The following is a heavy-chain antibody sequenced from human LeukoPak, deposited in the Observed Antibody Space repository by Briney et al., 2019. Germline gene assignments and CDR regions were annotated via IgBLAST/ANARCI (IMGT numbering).Heavy chain of an antibody. D-gene: IGHD3-22*01. CDR1: GFTFSSYG. V-gene: IGHV3-33*01. CDR2: IWSDGYKK. CDR3: ARDDDTSGHYSYFQH. Sequence: PGGSVTLSCAASGFTFSSYGMHWIRQAPGKGLEWVAVIWSDGYKKYYAESVKGRFTVSRDTSKNTLYLQMDSLRAEDTAVYYCARDDDTSGHYSYFQHWGQGTLVTVSS. J-gene: IGHJ1*01.